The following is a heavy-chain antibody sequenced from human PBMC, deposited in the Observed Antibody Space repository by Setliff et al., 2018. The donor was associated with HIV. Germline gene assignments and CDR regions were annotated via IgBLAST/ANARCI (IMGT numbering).Heavy chain of an antibody. Sequence: HPGGSLRLSCAASGFTFSNSWMTWVRQAPGKGLEWVANIKKDGSDKFYVDSVKGRFAISRDNAKNSLNLEMNSLRAEDTAVYYCARDGTAAAPTWFDPWGQGTLVTVSS. D-gene: IGHD6-13*01. V-gene: IGHV3-7*01. CDR2: IKKDGSDK. CDR3: ARDGTAAAPTWFDP. J-gene: IGHJ5*02. CDR1: GFTFSNSW.